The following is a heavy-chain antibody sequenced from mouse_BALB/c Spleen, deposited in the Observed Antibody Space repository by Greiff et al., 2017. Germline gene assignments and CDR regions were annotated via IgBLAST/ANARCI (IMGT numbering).Heavy chain of an antibody. CDR2: ISDGGSYT. D-gene: IGHD2-3*01. CDR1: GLTFSDYY. J-gene: IGHJ4*01. CDR3: ARGYDDYAMDY. V-gene: IGHV5-4*02. Sequence: EVQLVESGGGLVKPGGSLKLSCAASGLTFSDYYMYWVRQTPEKRLEWVATISDGGSYTYYPDSVKGRFTISRDNAKNNLYLQMSSLKSEDTAMYYCARGYDDYAMDYWGQGTSVTVSS.